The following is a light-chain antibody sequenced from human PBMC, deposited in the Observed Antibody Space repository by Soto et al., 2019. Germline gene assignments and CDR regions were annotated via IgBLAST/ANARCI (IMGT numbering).Light chain of an antibody. CDR2: WAS. V-gene: IGKV4-1*01. CDR1: QSVLSSSNNKNY. J-gene: IGKJ4*01. Sequence: DIVMTQSPDSLAVSLGERATINCKSSQSVLSSSNNKNYLAWYQLKSGQPPKLLIYWASTRESGVPDRFSGSGSGTDFTLTISSLQAEDVAVYYCQQYYSTPLTLGGGTKVDIK. CDR3: QQYYSTPLT.